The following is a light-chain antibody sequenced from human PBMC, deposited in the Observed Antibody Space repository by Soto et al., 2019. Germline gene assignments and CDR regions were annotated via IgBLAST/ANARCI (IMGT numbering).Light chain of an antibody. CDR3: QQRSKSPGK. CDR1: QSVSSY. Sequence: IVLTQSPATLSLSPGERATLSCSASQSVSSYLAWYQQKAGQAPRLLIYDASNRATGIPARFSGSGSGTDFTLTISSLEPEDLAVYSSQQRSKSPGKSGQGTKGDI. J-gene: IGKJ1*01. V-gene: IGKV3-11*01. CDR2: DAS.